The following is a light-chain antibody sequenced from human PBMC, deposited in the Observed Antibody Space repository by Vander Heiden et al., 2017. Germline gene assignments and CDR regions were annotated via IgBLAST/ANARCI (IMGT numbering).Light chain of an antibody. J-gene: IGKJ1*01. CDR3: MQGTHWPPT. CDR1: QSRVYSGRDTY. V-gene: IGKV2-30*01. CDR2: KVS. Sequence: VVLTPSPLSLPVTLGQPASSSCRSIQSRVYSGRDTYLNWFQQRPGQSPRRLIYKVSNRESGVPDRFSGSGSGTDFTLKISRVESEDFGVYYCMQGTHWPPTFGQGTKVELK.